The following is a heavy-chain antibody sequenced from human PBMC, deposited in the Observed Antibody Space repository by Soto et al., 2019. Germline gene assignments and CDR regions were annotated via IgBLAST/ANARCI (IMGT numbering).Heavy chain of an antibody. D-gene: IGHD2-21*02. Sequence: EVQLLESGGGLVQPGGSLRLSCAASGFTFSSYAMSWVRQAPGKGLEWVSAISGSGGSTYYADSVKGRFTISRDNSKNTLYLQMNSLRAEDTAVYYCAKGPGSIVVVTAIPRGYNWFDPWGQGTLVTVSS. CDR1: GFTFSSYA. CDR3: AKGPGSIVVVTAIPRGYNWFDP. CDR2: ISGSGGST. V-gene: IGHV3-23*01. J-gene: IGHJ5*02.